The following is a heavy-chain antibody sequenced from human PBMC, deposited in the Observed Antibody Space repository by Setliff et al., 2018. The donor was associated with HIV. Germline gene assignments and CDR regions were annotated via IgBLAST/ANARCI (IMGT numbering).Heavy chain of an antibody. V-gene: IGHV3-30-3*01. CDR2: ISYDGSNK. CDR1: GFTFSSFA. Sequence: GGSLRLSCAASGFTFSSFAMHWVRQAPGKGLEWVAAISYDGSNKYYADSVKGRFTISRDKSKNKLYLKMNSLRVEDTAVYYCASDLAGTPYYYYGMDVWGQGTTVTVSS. D-gene: IGHD3-10*01. J-gene: IGHJ6*02. CDR3: ASDLAGTPYYYYGMDV.